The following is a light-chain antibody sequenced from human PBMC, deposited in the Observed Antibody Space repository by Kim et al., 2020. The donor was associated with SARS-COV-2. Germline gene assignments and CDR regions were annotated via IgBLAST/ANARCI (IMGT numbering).Light chain of an antibody. CDR2: GAS. CDR3: QQYSSSPRT. J-gene: IGKJ2*01. V-gene: IGKV3-20*01. Sequence: EIVLTQSPGTLSLSPGERATLPCRASQSVSSGYLAWYQQKPGQAPRLLIYGASSRATDIPDRFSGSGSGTDFTLTISRLEPEDFAVYYCQQYSSSPRTFGQGTKLEI. CDR1: QSVSSGY.